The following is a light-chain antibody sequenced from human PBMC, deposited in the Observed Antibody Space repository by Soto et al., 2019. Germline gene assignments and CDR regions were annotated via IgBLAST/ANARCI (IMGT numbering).Light chain of an antibody. J-gene: IGLJ2*01. CDR2: DDS. Sequence: SYELTQPPSVSVAPGQTARITCGGTNIGSKSVHWYQQKPGQAPVLVVYDDSDRPSGIPERFSGSNSGNTATLTISRVEDGDEADYYCQVWDSGTDHAVFGGGTKLIVL. CDR1: NIGSKS. CDR3: QVWDSGTDHAV. V-gene: IGLV3-21*02.